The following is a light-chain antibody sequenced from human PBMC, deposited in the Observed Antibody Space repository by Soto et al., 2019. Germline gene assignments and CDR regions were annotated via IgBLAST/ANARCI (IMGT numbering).Light chain of an antibody. Sequence: DIQVTQSPSSLSASAGDRVTITCRASQSISNHLNWYQQKPGKAPKLLIYAASTLQSGVPSRFSGSVSGTDFTLTITSLQPEDFATYYCQQSYIMSEGYTFGQGTKLEIK. CDR1: QSISNH. J-gene: IGKJ2*01. V-gene: IGKV1-39*01. CDR3: QQSYIMSEGYT. CDR2: AAS.